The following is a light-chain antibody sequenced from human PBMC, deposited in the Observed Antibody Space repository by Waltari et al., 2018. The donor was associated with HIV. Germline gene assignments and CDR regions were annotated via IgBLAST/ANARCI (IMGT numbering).Light chain of an antibody. CDR3: QQYDNWPWT. V-gene: IGKV3-15*01. J-gene: IGKJ1*01. CDR2: GAS. Sequence: EIVMTQSPATLSVSPGERATLSCRASQSIDNNLAWYQQKPGQAPRLLIYGASTRVTGIPARFSGSGSGTDLTLSISSLQSEDFAVYYCQQYDNWPWTFGQGTRVDLK. CDR1: QSIDNN.